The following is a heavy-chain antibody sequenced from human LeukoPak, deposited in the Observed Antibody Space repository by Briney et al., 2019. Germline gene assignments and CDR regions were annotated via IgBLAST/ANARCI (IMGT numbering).Heavy chain of an antibody. J-gene: IGHJ4*02. CDR1: GGSISSSSYY. V-gene: IGHV4-39*01. D-gene: IGHD2-2*01. CDR3: ARSQIQLLDPHFDY. CDR2: IYYSGST. Sequence: PSETLSLTCTVSGGSISSSSYYRGWIRQPPGKGLEWIGSIYYSGSTYYNPSLKSRVTISVDTSKNQFSLKLSSVTAADTAVYYCARSQIQLLDPHFDYWGQGTLVTVSS.